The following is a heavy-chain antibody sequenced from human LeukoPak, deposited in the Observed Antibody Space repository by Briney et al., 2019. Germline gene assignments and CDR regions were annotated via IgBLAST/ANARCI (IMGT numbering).Heavy chain of an antibody. Sequence: SETLSLTCTVSAASVTTYSWSWLRQPAGKGLEWIGRVYSSGATKYNPSLKSRVTISPDTSKNQFSLKLSSVTAADTAVYYCARALPGVTGFYFDYWGQGTLVTVSS. V-gene: IGHV4-4*07. CDR1: AASVTTYS. CDR3: ARALPGVTGFYFDY. D-gene: IGHD7-27*01. J-gene: IGHJ4*02. CDR2: VYSSGAT.